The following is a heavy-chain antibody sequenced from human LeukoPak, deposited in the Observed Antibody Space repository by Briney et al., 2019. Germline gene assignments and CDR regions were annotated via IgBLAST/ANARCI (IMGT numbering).Heavy chain of an antibody. CDR1: GFTFSSYS. D-gene: IGHD5-18*01. CDR2: ISSSSSYI. CDR3: ARDRRGLGGVQLWLSGDYFDY. Sequence: SGGSLRLSCAASGFTFSSYSMNWVRQAPGKGLEWVSSISSSSSYIYYADSVKGRFTISRDNAKNSLYLQMNSLRAEDTAVYYCARDRRGLGGVQLWLSGDYFDYWGQGTLVTVSS. V-gene: IGHV3-21*01. J-gene: IGHJ4*02.